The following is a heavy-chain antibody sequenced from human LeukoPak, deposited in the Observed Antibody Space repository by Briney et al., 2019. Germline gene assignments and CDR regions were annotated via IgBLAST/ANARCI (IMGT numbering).Heavy chain of an antibody. J-gene: IGHJ3*02. Sequence: GGSLRLSCAASGFTFSTYSMNWVRQAPGKGLEWVSSISSGSGYIYYADSVKGRFTISRDNARNSLYLQMNSLRAEDTAVYYCARVQTSAFDIWGQGTMVTVSS. CDR2: ISSGSGYI. CDR1: GFTFSTYS. V-gene: IGHV3-21*01. CDR3: ARVQTSAFDI. D-gene: IGHD1-1*01.